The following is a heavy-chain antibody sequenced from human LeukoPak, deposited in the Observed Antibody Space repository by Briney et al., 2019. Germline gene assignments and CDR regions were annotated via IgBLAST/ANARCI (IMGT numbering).Heavy chain of an antibody. CDR3: ARGDRYNWNDDHFDY. D-gene: IGHD1-20*01. CDR1: GGSISSYY. CDR2: IYYSGST. V-gene: IGHV4-59*01. Sequence: SETLSLTCTVSGGSISSYYWSWIRQPPGKGLEWLGYIYYSGSTNYNPSLKSRVTISVDTSKNQFSLKLSSVTAADTAVYYCARGDRYNWNDDHFDYWGQGTLVTVSS. J-gene: IGHJ4*02.